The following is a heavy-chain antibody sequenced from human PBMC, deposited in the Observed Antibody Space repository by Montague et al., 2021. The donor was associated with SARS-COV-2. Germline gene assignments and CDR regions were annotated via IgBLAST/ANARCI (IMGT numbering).Heavy chain of an antibody. CDR3: ARVRGYDFLTGYLDF. Sequence: SLRLSCAPSGFTFSSYGMHWVRQAPGKGLEWVAVIWYDGSNKYYADSVKGRFTISRDNSKNTLYLQMNSLRAEDTVVYYCARVRGYDFLTGYLDFWGQGTLVTVSS. CDR2: IWYDGSNK. J-gene: IGHJ4*02. D-gene: IGHD3-9*01. CDR1: GFTFSSYG. V-gene: IGHV3-33*01.